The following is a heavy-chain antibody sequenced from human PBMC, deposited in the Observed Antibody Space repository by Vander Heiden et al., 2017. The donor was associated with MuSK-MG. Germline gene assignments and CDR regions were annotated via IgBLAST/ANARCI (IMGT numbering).Heavy chain of an antibody. Sequence: QVQLQPWGAGLLKPSETLSLPCAVYGGSFSGYYWSWIRQPPGKGLEWIGEINHSGSTNYNPSLKSRVTISVDTSKNQFSLKLSSVTAADTAVYYCARDYLWFGEYYFDYWGQGTLVTVSS. V-gene: IGHV4-34*01. CDR3: ARDYLWFGEYYFDY. CDR1: GGSFSGYY. D-gene: IGHD3-10*01. J-gene: IGHJ4*02. CDR2: INHSGST.